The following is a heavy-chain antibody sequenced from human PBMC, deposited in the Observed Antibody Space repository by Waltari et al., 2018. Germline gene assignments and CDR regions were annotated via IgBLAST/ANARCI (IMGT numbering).Heavy chain of an antibody. V-gene: IGHV3-53*01. CDR2: IYTGGST. J-gene: IGHJ5*01. CDR3: ATSMAVAGKGRGWFDS. CDR1: GFPVRTY. Sequence: EVQLVESGGGLIQPGGSLRLSCAASGFPVRTYMSWVRQAPGKGLEWVSVIYTGGSTDYADSVKGRFTISRDNSKNTLYLQMNSLRAEDTAVYYCATSMAVAGKGRGWFDSWGQGTLVTVSS. D-gene: IGHD6-19*01.